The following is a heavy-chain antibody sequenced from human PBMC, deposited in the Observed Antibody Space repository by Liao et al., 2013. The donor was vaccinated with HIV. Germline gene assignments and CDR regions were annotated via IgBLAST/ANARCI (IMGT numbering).Heavy chain of an antibody. Sequence: QLQLQESGPGLVKPSETLSLTCTVSGGSISSDNYYWGWIRQPPGKRLEWIGSVYYSGSSYYNPSLKSRVTISVDTSKNQFSLKLSSVTAADTAVYYCARDQRYFDWLLDYWGQGTLVTVSS. J-gene: IGHJ4*02. CDR2: VYYSGSS. CDR1: GGSISSDNYY. V-gene: IGHV4-39*07. CDR3: ARDQRYFDWLLDY. D-gene: IGHD3-9*01.